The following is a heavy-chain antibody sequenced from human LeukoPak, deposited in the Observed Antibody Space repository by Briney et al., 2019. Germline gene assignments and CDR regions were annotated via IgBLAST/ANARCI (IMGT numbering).Heavy chain of an antibody. CDR2: ISYDGTSQ. V-gene: IGHV3-30*03. J-gene: IGHJ4*02. D-gene: IGHD1-26*01. CDR1: GFTFSSYG. CDR3: ARGPPLGGATGPYYFDY. Sequence: GGSLRLSCAASGFTFSSYGMHWVRQAPGKGLEWVAFISYDGTSQYYADSVKGRFTISRDNSKNTLYLQMNSLRAEDTAVYYCARGPPLGGATGPYYFDYWGQGTLVTVSS.